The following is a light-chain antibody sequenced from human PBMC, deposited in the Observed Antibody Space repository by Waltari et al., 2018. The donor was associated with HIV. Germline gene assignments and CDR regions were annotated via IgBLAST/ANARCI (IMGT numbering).Light chain of an antibody. Sequence: LSASVGDRVTITCRASQSISSYLNWYQYKPGKAPKLLIYAASSLQSGVPSRFSGRGSGTDFTLTISSLQPEDFATYYCQQSYNTPLTFGAGTKVEIK. CDR2: AAS. CDR3: QQSYNTPLT. CDR1: QSISSY. J-gene: IGKJ4*01. V-gene: IGKV1-39*01.